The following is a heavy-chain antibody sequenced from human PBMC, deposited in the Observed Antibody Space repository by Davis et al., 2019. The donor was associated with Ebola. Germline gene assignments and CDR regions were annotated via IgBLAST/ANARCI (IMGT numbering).Heavy chain of an antibody. CDR2: SSSGRT. Sequence: GESLKISCAASGFTFSSYAMTWVRQAPGKGLEWVSSSSSGRTYYADSVRGRFTISRDNAKNTLFLQMNSLRADDTAVYYCATRYQLLDNWGQGTLVTVSS. D-gene: IGHD2-2*01. J-gene: IGHJ4*02. V-gene: IGHV3-23*01. CDR1: GFTFSSYA. CDR3: ATRYQLLDN.